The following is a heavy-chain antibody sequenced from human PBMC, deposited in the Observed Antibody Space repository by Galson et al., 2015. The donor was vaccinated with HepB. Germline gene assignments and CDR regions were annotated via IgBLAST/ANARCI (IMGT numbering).Heavy chain of an antibody. J-gene: IGHJ4*02. CDR2: IWYDGSNK. Sequence: LRLSCAASGFTFSSYGMHWVRQAPGKGLEWVAVIWYDGSNKYYADSVKGRFTISRDNSKNTLYLQMNSLRAEDTAVYYCAGSGPYYDFWSGYVFDYWGQGTLVTVSS. CDR3: AGSGPYYDFWSGYVFDY. V-gene: IGHV3-33*01. CDR1: GFTFSSYG. D-gene: IGHD3-3*01.